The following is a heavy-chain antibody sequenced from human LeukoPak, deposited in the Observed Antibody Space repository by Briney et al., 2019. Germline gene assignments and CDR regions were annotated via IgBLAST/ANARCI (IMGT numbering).Heavy chain of an antibody. CDR1: GFTFSSYA. Sequence: GGSLRLSCAASGFTFSSYAMNWVRQAPGKGLEWVAGISARGGSTYYADSVKGRFTISRDNSKNTLSLQMNSLRAEDTAVYYCAKDRSGSGPYWGQGTLVTVSS. CDR2: ISARGGST. D-gene: IGHD1-26*01. CDR3: AKDRSGSGPY. V-gene: IGHV3-23*01. J-gene: IGHJ4*02.